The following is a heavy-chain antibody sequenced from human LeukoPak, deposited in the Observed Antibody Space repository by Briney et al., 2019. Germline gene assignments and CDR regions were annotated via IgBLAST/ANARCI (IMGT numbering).Heavy chain of an antibody. CDR2: INPSGGST. Sequence: GASVKVSCKASGYSFTSCYMHWVRQAPGQGLEWMGIINPSGGSTKYAQKFQGRVTMTRDMSTSTVYMEMSSLRSEDTAVYYCARGSYPGWFDPWGQGTLVTVSS. D-gene: IGHD1-26*01. CDR1: GYSFTSCY. CDR3: ARGSYPGWFDP. J-gene: IGHJ5*02. V-gene: IGHV1-46*01.